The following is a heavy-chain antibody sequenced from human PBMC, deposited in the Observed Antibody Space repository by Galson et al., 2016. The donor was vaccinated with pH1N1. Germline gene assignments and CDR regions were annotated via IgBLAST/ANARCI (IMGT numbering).Heavy chain of an antibody. CDR1: GGSISTTNYY. Sequence: ETLSLTCIVSGGSISTTNYYWDWIRQPPGKGLEWIGSIYYSERTYYNLSLKSRVTITVDTSKNEFSLNLSSVTAADSAVYFCARRSGWPNWFDPWGQGTLVTVSS. CDR2: IYYSERT. J-gene: IGHJ5*02. V-gene: IGHV4-39*01. D-gene: IGHD6-19*01. CDR3: ARRSGWPNWFDP.